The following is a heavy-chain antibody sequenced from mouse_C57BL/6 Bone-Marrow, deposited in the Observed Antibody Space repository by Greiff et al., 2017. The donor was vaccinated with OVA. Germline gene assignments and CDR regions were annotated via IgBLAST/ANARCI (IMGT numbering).Heavy chain of an antibody. Sequence: VQVVESGPGLVAPSQSLSITCTVSGFSLTSYGVHWVRQPPGKGLEWLVVIWSDGSPTYNSALKSRLSISKDNSKSQVFLKMNSLQTDDTAMYYCARHEDDYDGSWFAYWGQGTLVTVSA. CDR3: ARHEDDYDGSWFAY. D-gene: IGHD2-4*01. J-gene: IGHJ3*01. CDR1: GFSLTSYG. CDR2: IWSDGSP. V-gene: IGHV2-6-1*01.